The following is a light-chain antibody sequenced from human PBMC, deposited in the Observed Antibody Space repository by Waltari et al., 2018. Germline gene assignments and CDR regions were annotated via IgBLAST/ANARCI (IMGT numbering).Light chain of an antibody. J-gene: IGKJ1*01. Sequence: EIVLTQSPGTLSLSPGERATLSCRASQSVSRYLAWYQQRPGQPPRLRIYDTSTRATGIPDRFSGSGSGTDFSLTISRLEPEDFAVYYCQKYGTLPATFGQGTKVEI. V-gene: IGKV3-20*01. CDR1: QSVSRY. CDR2: DTS. CDR3: QKYGTLPAT.